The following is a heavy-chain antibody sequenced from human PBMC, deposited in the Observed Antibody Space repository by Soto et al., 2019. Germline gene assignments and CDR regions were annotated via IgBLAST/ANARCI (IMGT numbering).Heavy chain of an antibody. J-gene: IGHJ6*02. CDR2: VSTNGAT. D-gene: IGHD3-9*01. CDR1: DDFISSYY. V-gene: IGHV4-4*07. CDR3: ARADYEILTGSYAMDV. Sequence: PSETLSLTCTVSDDFISSYYWNWIRQPAGKGLEWIGRVSTNGATNYNPSLESRVTMSVDTSKNQFSLKLTSVTAADTAVYFCARADYEILTGSYAMDVWGQGTTVPSP.